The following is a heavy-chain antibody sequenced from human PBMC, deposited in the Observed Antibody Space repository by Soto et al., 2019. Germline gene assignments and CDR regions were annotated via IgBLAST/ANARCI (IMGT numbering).Heavy chain of an antibody. V-gene: IGHV3-30*18. J-gene: IGHJ6*02. CDR3: AKGEYYYGSGSPYYAMDV. CDR2: TSYDGSNK. Sequence: PGGSLRLSCAAPGFPFSNYGMHWVRQAPGKGLEWVAVTSYDGSNKYYADSVKGRFTISRDNSKNTLYLQMNSLKTEDTAVYFCAKGEYYYGSGSPYYAMDVWGQGTTVTVSS. D-gene: IGHD3-10*01. CDR1: GFPFSNYG.